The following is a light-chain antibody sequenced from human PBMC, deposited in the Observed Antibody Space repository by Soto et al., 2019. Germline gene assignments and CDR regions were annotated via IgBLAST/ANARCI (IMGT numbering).Light chain of an antibody. CDR1: QSVSSY. CDR2: DAS. V-gene: IGKV3-11*01. CDR3: QQRSNWPPTWT. J-gene: IGKJ1*01. Sequence: EIVLTQSPATLSLSPGERATLSCMASQSVSSYLAWYQHKPGQAPRLLIYDASNRATGIPARFSGSGSGTDFTLTISSLEPEDFAVYYCQQRSNWPPTWTFGQGTKVEIK.